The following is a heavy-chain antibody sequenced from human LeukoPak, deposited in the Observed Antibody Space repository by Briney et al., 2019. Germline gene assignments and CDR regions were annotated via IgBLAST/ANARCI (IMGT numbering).Heavy chain of an antibody. V-gene: IGHV3-53*01. CDR1: GFTVSSNY. CDR3: ARVRTGAFDL. D-gene: IGHD1/OR15-1a*01. J-gene: IGHJ3*01. Sequence: GGSLRLSCAASGFTVSSNYMSWVRQAPGKGLEWVSVIYSGGSTYYADSVKGRFTISRDNSKNTLYLQMNNPRAEDTAMYYCARVRTGAFDLWGQGTMVTVSS. CDR2: IYSGGST.